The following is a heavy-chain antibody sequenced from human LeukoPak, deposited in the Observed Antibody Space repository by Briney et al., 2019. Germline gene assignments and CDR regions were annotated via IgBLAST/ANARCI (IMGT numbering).Heavy chain of an antibody. J-gene: IGHJ5*02. CDR1: GGSISSSSYY. CDR3: ARCVVVVPAASWFDP. CDR2: IYYSGST. V-gene: IGHV4-61*05. D-gene: IGHD2-2*01. Sequence: PSETLSLTCTVSGGSISSSSYYWGWIRQPPGKGLEWSGYIYYSGSTNYNPSLKSRVTISVDTSKNQFSLKLSSVTAADTAVYYCARCVVVVPAASWFDPWGQGTLVTVSS.